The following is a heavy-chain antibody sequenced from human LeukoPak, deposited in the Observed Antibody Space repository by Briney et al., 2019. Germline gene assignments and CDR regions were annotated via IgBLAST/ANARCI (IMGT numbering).Heavy chain of an antibody. J-gene: IGHJ6*04. CDR3: ARHRIAASEPAYGMDV. D-gene: IGHD6-25*01. Sequence: GESLKISCKGSGYSFTSYWISWVRQMPGKGLEWMGRIDPSDSYTNYSPSFQGHVTISADKSISTAYLQWSSLKATDTAMYYCARHRIAASEPAYGMDVWGKGTTVTVSS. V-gene: IGHV5-10-1*01. CDR2: IDPSDSYT. CDR1: GYSFTSYW.